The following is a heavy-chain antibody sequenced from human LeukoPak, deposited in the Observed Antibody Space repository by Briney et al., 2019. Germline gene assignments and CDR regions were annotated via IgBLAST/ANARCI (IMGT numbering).Heavy chain of an antibody. J-gene: IGHJ6*04. Sequence: SETLSLTCAVSGYSISSGYYWGWIRQPPGTGLEWIGSIFHSGSTYYNPSLKSRVNMSVDTSKNQISLKLSSVTAADTAVYYCARASGSYGSGSYYYYGMDVWGKGTTVTVSS. D-gene: IGHD3-10*01. CDR2: IFHSGST. CDR3: ARASGSYGSGSYYYYGMDV. CDR1: GYSISSGYY. V-gene: IGHV4-38-2*01.